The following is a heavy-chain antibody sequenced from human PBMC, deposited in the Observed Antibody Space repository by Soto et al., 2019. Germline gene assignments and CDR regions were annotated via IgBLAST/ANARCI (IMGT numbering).Heavy chain of an antibody. CDR3: ARPGTTSCGMDV. D-gene: IGHD4-17*01. J-gene: IGHJ6*02. Sequence: EVQLVQSGAEVKKPGESLKISCKGFGYRFTTNWIGWVRQMPGKGLEWMGIIYPGDSDTRYSPSFQGQVTISADKSTSTGYLQWTSLKASETAMYDCARPGTTSCGMDVWGQGTTVTVSS. CDR1: GYRFTTNW. CDR2: IYPGDSDT. V-gene: IGHV5-51*03.